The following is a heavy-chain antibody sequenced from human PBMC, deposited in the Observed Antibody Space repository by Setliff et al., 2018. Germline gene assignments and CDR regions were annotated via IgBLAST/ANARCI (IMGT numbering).Heavy chain of an antibody. CDR2: IIPIFGTA. J-gene: IGHJ6*02. CDR1: GGTFSSYA. CDR3: ARDLIDPDYGDYLSFYYYGMDV. V-gene: IGHV1-69*13. Sequence: SVKVSCKASGGTFSSYAISWVRQAPGQGLEWMGGIIPIFGTANYAQKFQGRVTITADESTSTAYMELSSLRSEDTAVYYCARDLIDPDYGDYLSFYYYGMDVWGQGTTVTVSS. D-gene: IGHD4-17*01.